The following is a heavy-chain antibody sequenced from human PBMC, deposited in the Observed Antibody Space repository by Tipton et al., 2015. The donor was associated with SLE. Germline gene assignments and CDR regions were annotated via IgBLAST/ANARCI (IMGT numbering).Heavy chain of an antibody. CDR2: IYYNGGT. CDR1: GASISSSDYS. CDR3: ARLVGGYAR. D-gene: IGHD6-25*01. V-gene: IGHV4-39*01. J-gene: IGHJ4*02. Sequence: TLSLTCNVSGASISSSDYSWGWMRQPPGEGLEWIGTIYYNGGTHSNPSLKSRVSISVDTSKNQLPLKLISVTAADTAVYFCARLVGGYARWGQGTLVTVSS.